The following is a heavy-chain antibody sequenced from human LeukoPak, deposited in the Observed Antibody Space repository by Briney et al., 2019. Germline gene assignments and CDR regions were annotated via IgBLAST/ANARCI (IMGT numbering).Heavy chain of an antibody. CDR3: ARDLLCSSSWAFDY. V-gene: IGHV1-18*01. D-gene: IGHD6-13*01. CDR2: ISAYNGNT. CDR1: GYTFTSYG. Sequence: GASVKVSCKASGYTFTSYGISWVRQAPGQGLEWMGWISAYNGNTNYAQKLQGRVTMTTDTSTSTAYMELRSLRSDDTAVYYCARDLLCSSSWAFDYWGQGTLVTVSS. J-gene: IGHJ4*02.